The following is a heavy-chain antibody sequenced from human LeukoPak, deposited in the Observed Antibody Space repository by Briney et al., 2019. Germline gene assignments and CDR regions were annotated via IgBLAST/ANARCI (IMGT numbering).Heavy chain of an antibody. CDR3: ARVTDYSNYYMDV. V-gene: IGHV1-69*02. CDR1: GGTFSSYT. D-gene: IGHD4-11*01. J-gene: IGHJ6*03. CDR2: IIPILGIA. Sequence: ASVKVSCKASGGTFSSYTISWLRQAPGQGLEWMGRIIPILGIANYAQKFQGRVTITADKSTSTAYMELSSLRSEDTAVYYCARVTDYSNYYMDVWGKGTTVTVSS.